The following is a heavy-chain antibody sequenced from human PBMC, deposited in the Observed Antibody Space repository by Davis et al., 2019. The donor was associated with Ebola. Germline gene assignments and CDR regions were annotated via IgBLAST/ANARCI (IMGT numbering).Heavy chain of an antibody. CDR2: ITGSGGSR. J-gene: IGHJ4*02. D-gene: IGHD4-17*01. CDR3: AKGEDYDIDY. CDR1: GFTFSNYA. Sequence: GGSLTLSCAASGFTFSNYAMSWVRQAPGKGLEWVSSITGSGGSRYHADSVKGRFTISRDNSKNTLYLQMNSLRPEDTAVYYCAKGEDYDIDYWGQGTLVTVSS. V-gene: IGHV3-23*01.